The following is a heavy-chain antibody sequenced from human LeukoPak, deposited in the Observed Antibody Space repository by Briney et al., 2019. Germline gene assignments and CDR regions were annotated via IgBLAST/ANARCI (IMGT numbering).Heavy chain of an antibody. Sequence: KPSETLSLTCTVSGGSISSYYWSWIRQPPGKGLEWIGYIYYSGSTNYNPSLKSRVTISVDTSKNQFSLKLSSVTAADTAVYYCARHLPTAAGTFYYYYGMDVWGQGTTVTVSS. CDR1: GGSISSYY. CDR3: ARHLPTAAGTFYYYYGMDV. D-gene: IGHD6-19*01. J-gene: IGHJ6*02. CDR2: IYYSGST. V-gene: IGHV4-59*08.